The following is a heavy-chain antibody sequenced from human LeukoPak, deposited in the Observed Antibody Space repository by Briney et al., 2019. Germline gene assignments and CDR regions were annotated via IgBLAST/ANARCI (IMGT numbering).Heavy chain of an antibody. CDR3: ARSRGVGADKPVASNYFDY. V-gene: IGHV1-18*01. CDR2: ISAYNGNT. J-gene: IGHJ4*02. CDR1: GYTFTSYG. D-gene: IGHD1-26*01. Sequence: ASVKVSCKASGYTFTSYGISWVRQAPGQGLEWMGWISAYNGNTNYAQKLQGRVTMTTDTSTSTAYMELRSLRSDDTAVYYCARSRGVGADKPVASNYFDYWGQGTLVTVSS.